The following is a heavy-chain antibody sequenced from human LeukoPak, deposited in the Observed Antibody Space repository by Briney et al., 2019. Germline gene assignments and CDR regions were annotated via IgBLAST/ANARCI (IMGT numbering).Heavy chain of an antibody. V-gene: IGHV3-9*01. J-gene: IGHJ4*02. CDR2: ISWNSGSI. CDR3: AKDRGYSSRVIDY. CDR1: GFTFDDYA. D-gene: IGHD6-13*01. Sequence: PGGSLRLSCAASGFTFDDYAMHWVRQAPGKGLEWVSGISWNSGSIGYADSVKGRFTISRDNAKNSLYLQMNSLRAEDTALYYCAKDRGYSSRVIDYWGQGTLVTVSS.